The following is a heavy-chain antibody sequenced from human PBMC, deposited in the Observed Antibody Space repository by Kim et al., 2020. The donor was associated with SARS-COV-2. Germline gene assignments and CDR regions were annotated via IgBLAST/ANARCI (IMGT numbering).Heavy chain of an antibody. CDR3: ARGQRYCSSTSCYRGGVNWFDP. CDR2: INHSGST. CDR1: GGSFSGYY. Sequence: SETLSLTCAVYGGSFSGYYWSWIRQPPGKGLEWIGEINHSGSTNYNPSLKSRVTISVDTSKNQFSLKLSSVTAADTAVYYCARGQRYCSSTSCYRGGVNWFDPWGQGTLVTVSS. V-gene: IGHV4-34*01. J-gene: IGHJ5*02. D-gene: IGHD2-2*01.